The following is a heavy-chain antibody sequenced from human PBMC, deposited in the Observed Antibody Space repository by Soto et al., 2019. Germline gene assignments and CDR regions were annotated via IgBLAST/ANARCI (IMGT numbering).Heavy chain of an antibody. J-gene: IGHJ4*02. V-gene: IGHV1-3*05. CDR2: INAGNGNT. Sequence: QVQLVQSGAEEKKPGASVKVSCKASGYTFTIYAMHWVRQAPGQRLEWMGWINAGNGNTKYSQKFQGRVTITGDTAARTAYMELSILRSEDTAVYYCARAVAVPADFDYWGQGTLVTVSS. D-gene: IGHD6-19*01. CDR3: ARAVAVPADFDY. CDR1: GYTFTIYA.